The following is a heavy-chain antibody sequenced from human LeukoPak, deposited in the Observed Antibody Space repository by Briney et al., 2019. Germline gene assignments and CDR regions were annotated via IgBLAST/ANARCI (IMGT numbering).Heavy chain of an antibody. CDR1: VFTFSSYW. D-gene: IGHD3-3*01. CDR3: ARNGGYYDFWSGYYYYYYGMDV. V-gene: IGHV3-7*01. CDR2: INHNGNVN. Sequence: GGSLRLSCAASVFTFSSYWMNWARQAPWKGLEWVASINHNGNVNYYADSVKGRFTISRDNAKNSLYLQMNSLRAEDTAVYYCARNGGYYDFWSGYYYYYYGMDVWGQGTTVTVSS. J-gene: IGHJ6*02.